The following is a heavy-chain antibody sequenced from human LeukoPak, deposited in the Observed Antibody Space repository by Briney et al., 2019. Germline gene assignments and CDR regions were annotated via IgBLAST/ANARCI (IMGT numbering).Heavy chain of an antibody. CDR2: ISGNGGRT. V-gene: IGHV3-23*01. J-gene: IGHJ5*02. Sequence: PGGSLRLSCAASGFTFSSYAMSWVRQAPGKGLEWVSDISGNGGRTYYADSVKGRFPISRDNSKNTLYLQMNSLRAEDTAVYYCAKVRDLDTVLGRFDNWGQGTLVTVSS. D-gene: IGHD5-18*01. CDR3: AKVRDLDTVLGRFDN. CDR1: GFTFSSYA.